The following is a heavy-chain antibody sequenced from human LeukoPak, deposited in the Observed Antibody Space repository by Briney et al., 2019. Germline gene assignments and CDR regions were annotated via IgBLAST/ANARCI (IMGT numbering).Heavy chain of an antibody. CDR2: IYSGGST. J-gene: IGHJ4*02. CDR1: GFTFSSYW. Sequence: GGSLRLSCAASGFTFSSYWMHWVRQAPGKGLEWVSFIYSGGSTYYEDSVKGRFTISRDNSKNTLYLQMNSLRAEDTAVYYCARRAGDYSHPYDYWGQGTLVTVSS. D-gene: IGHD3-22*01. V-gene: IGHV3-53*01. CDR3: ARRAGDYSHPYDY.